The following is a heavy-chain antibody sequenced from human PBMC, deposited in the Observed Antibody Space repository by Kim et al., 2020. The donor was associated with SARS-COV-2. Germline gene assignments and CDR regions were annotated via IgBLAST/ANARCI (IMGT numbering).Heavy chain of an antibody. J-gene: IGHJ3*02. CDR2: IYYSGST. V-gene: IGHV4-31*03. CDR1: GGSISSGGYY. CDR3: AITRPRAFDI. Sequence: SETLSLTCTVSGGSISSGGYYWSWIRQHPGKGLEWIGYIYYSGSTYYNPSLKSRVTISVDTSKNQFSLKLSSVTAADTAVYYCAITRPRAFDIWGQGTMVTVSS. D-gene: IGHD1-20*01.